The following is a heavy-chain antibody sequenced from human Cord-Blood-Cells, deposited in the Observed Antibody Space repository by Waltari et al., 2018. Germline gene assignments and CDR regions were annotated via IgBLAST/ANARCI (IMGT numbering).Heavy chain of an antibody. CDR3: AFTGGSDAFDI. Sequence: EVQLVESGGGLVKPGGSLRLSCAASGFNFSSYSMNGVRQGPGKGLEWFSSISSSSSYKYYADSVKGRFTICRDNAKNSLYLQMNSLRAEDTAVYYCAFTGGSDAFDIWGQGTMVTVSS. J-gene: IGHJ3*02. V-gene: IGHV3-21*01. CDR2: ISSSSSYK. CDR1: GFNFSSYS. D-gene: IGHD7-27*01.